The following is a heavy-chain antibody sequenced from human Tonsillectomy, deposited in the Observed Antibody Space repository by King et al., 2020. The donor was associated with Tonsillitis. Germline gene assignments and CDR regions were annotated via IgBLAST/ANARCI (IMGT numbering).Heavy chain of an antibody. CDR2: ISSSSIYT. Sequence: VQLVESGGNLVKPGGSLRLSCAASGFTFSDYYMSWVRQAPGKGLEWVSYISSSSIYTNYADSVKGRFTISRDNAKNSLYLQMKSLGPEDTAVYYCARVLCGGSCSNFDYWGRGTLVTVSS. J-gene: IGHJ4*02. CDR1: GFTFSDYY. V-gene: IGHV3-11*05. CDR3: ARVLCGGSCSNFDY. D-gene: IGHD2-15*01.